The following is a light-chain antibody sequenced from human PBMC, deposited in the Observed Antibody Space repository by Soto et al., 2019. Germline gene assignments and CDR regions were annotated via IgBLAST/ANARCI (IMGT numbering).Light chain of an antibody. V-gene: IGKV1-39*01. CDR1: QDISKY. CDR2: DAS. CDR3: QQSFSIPFT. Sequence: DIQLAQSPSSLSASVGDRVTIPCQASQDISKYLNWYQQQPGKVPKLLIYDASYLQSGVPSRFSGSESGTDFTLNISDLRPEDFATYYCQQSFSIPFTFGPGTKVDIK. J-gene: IGKJ3*01.